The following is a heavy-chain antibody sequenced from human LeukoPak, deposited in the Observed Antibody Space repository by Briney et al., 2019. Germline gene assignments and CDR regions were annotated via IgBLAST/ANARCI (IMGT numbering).Heavy chain of an antibody. D-gene: IGHD3-3*01. CDR3: AKDRTIFGVVNWFDP. Sequence: GGSLRLSCAASGFTFSSYGMHWVRQAPAKGLEWVAFIRYDGSNKYYADSVKGRFTISRDNSKNTLYLQMNSLRAEDTAVYYCAKDRTIFGVVNWFDPWGQGTLVTVSS. J-gene: IGHJ5*02. CDR1: GFTFSSYG. V-gene: IGHV3-30*02. CDR2: IRYDGSNK.